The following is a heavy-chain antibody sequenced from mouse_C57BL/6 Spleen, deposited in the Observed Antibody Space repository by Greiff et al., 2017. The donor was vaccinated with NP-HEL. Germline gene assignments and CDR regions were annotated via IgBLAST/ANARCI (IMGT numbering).Heavy chain of an antibody. Sequence: VKLQQPGAELVMPGASVKLSCKASGYTFTSYWMHWVKQRPGQGLEWIGEIDPSDSYTNYNQKFKGKSTLTVDKSSSTAYMQLSSLTSEDSAVYYCARRAYGSSYDYAMDYWGQGTSVTVSS. V-gene: IGHV1-69*01. CDR1: GYTFTSYW. CDR2: IDPSDSYT. D-gene: IGHD1-1*01. CDR3: ARRAYGSSYDYAMDY. J-gene: IGHJ4*01.